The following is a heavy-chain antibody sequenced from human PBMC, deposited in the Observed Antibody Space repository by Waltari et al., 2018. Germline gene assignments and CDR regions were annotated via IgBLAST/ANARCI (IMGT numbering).Heavy chain of an antibody. CDR1: GYTFTSYA. CDR3: ARVEGAAGLDI. J-gene: IGHJ3*02. Sequence: QVQLVQSGAEVKKPGSSVKVSCKASGYTFTSYAMHWVRQAPGQRLEWMGWINAGNGNTKYSQKFQGRVTITRDTSGSTAYMELSSLRSEDTAVYYCARVEGAAGLDIWGQGTMVTVSS. V-gene: IGHV1-3*01. CDR2: INAGNGNT. D-gene: IGHD3-16*01.